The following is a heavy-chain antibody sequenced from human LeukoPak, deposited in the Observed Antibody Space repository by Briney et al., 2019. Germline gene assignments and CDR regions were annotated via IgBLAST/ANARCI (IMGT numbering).Heavy chain of an antibody. V-gene: IGHV3-23*01. D-gene: IGHD4-17*01. Sequence: PGGSLRLSCAASGFIFSSYGMSWVRQAPGKVPEWVSSLSGRGDTTYYADSVKGRFTISRDNAKNSLSLQINSLRAEDTAVYYCARVMSYGDCEFDYWGQGTLVTVSS. CDR2: LSGRGDTT. J-gene: IGHJ4*02. CDR1: GFIFSSYG. CDR3: ARVMSYGDCEFDY.